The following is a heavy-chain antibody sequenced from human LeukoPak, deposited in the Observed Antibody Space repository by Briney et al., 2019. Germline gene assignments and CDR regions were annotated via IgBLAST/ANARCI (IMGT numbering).Heavy chain of an antibody. Sequence: PSETLSLTCTVSGDSISSYYWSWIRQPPGKGPEWIGYIYYSGSTNYNPSLKSRVTISVDTSRTQFSLKLTSVTAADTAVYYCARTRRATVTSYYYYYMDVWGKGTTVTVSS. CDR2: IYYSGST. D-gene: IGHD4-17*01. J-gene: IGHJ6*03. CDR1: GDSISSYY. CDR3: ARTRRATVTSYYYYYMDV. V-gene: IGHV4-59*01.